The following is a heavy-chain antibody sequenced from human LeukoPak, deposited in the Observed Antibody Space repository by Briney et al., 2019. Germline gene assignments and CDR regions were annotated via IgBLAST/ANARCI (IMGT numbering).Heavy chain of an antibody. J-gene: IGHJ4*02. CDR3: ASSSDSKFDY. Sequence: GESLKISCKGSGDSITSYWIGWVRQLPGKGLEWMGIIYPGVSDTRYSPSFQGQVTISADKSISTPYLQWSGLKASDTAMYYCASSSDSKFDYWGQGTLVTVSS. CDR1: GDSITSYW. D-gene: IGHD2-15*01. V-gene: IGHV5-51*01. CDR2: IYPGVSDT.